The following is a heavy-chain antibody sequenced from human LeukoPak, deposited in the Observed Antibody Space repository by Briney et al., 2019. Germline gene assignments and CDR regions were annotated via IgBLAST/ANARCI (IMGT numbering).Heavy chain of an antibody. CDR1: GGTFSSYA. V-gene: IGHV1-69*05. CDR2: IIPIFGTA. J-gene: IGHJ4*02. Sequence: ASVKVSCKASGGTFSSYAISWVRQAPGQGLEWMGGIIPIFGTANYAQKFQGRVTITTDESTSTAYMELSSLRSEDTAVYYCARSLDMIHCSSTSCPRPFCFDYWGQGTLVTVSS. D-gene: IGHD2-2*01. CDR3: ARSLDMIHCSSTSCPRPFCFDY.